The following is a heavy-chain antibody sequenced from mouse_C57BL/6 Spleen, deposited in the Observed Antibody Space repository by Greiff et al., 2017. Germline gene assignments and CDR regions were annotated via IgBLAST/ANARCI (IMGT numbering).Heavy chain of an antibody. CDR1: GYTFTDYN. J-gene: IGHJ2*01. CDR3: ARRGTRGNFDY. Sequence: VQLQQSGPELVKPGASVKIPCKASGYTFTDYNMDWVKQSHGKSLEWIGDINPNNGGTIYNQKFKGKATLTVDKSSSTADMERRSLTSEDTAVYYCARRGTRGNFDYWGQGTTLTVSS. D-gene: IGHD1-1*02. V-gene: IGHV1-18*01. CDR2: INPNNGGT.